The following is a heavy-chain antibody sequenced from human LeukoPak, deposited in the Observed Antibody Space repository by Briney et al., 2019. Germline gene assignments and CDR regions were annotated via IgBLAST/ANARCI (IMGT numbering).Heavy chain of an antibody. CDR2: IKQDGSEK. V-gene: IGHV3-7*05. D-gene: IGHD4-17*01. CDR1: GFTFSNSW. CDR3: ARDPGDYYFDY. J-gene: IGHJ4*02. Sequence: GGSLRLSCAASGFTFSNSWMSWVRQAPGKGLEWVANIKQDGSEKYYVDSVKGRFTISRDNAKSSLFLQMNSLRAEDTAVYYCARDPGDYYFDYWGQGTLVTVSS.